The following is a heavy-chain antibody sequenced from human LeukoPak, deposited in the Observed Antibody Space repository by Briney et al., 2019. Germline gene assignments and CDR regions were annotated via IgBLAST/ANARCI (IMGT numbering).Heavy chain of an antibody. V-gene: IGHV4-39*01. CDR2: IYYSGST. J-gene: IGHJ5*02. CDR1: GDSISSGDYY. CDR3: ASEVSSSWFTGDHWFDP. Sequence: SETLSLTCTVSGDSISSGDYYWSWIRQPPGKGLEWIGSIYYSGSTYYNPSLKSRVTISVDTSKNQFSLKLSSVTAADTAVYYCASEVSSSWFTGDHWFDPWGQGTLVTVSS. D-gene: IGHD6-13*01.